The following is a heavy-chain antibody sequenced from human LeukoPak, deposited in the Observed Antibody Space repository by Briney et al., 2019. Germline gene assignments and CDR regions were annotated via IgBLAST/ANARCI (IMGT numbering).Heavy chain of an antibody. CDR1: GFTFSSYP. V-gene: IGHV3-23*01. D-gene: IGHD3-16*01. CDR3: ARDLAWGAFDY. J-gene: IGHJ4*02. Sequence: GGSLRLSCAASGFTFSSYPMSWVRQAPGKGLEWLSGVSPPGGGTYYADSVKGRFTISRDDSKNTLSLQMNSLRVEDTAVYYCARDLAWGAFDYWGQGTLVTVSS. CDR2: VSPPGGGT.